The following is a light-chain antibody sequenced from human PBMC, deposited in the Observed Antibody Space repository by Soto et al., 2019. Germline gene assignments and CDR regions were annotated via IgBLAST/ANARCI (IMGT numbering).Light chain of an antibody. CDR2: GAS. CDR1: QSISSNY. CDR3: QQYGSWT. J-gene: IGKJ1*01. Sequence: EIVLTQSPGTLSVSPAERATLSCRASQSISSNYLAWYQQKPGQAPSLLIYGASSRATGIPDRFSGSGSGTDFTLTISRLEPEDSAIYYCQQYGSWTFGQGTKVEIK. V-gene: IGKV3-20*01.